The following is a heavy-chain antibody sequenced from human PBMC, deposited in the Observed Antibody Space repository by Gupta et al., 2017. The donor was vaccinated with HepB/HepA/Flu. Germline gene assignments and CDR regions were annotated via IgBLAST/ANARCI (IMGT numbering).Heavy chain of an antibody. CDR1: TSTFTDYG. J-gene: IGHJ5*02. V-gene: IGHV3-9*01. CDR3: VKDTGGWESPT. D-gene: IGHD6-19*01. CDR2: ITGNGGVI. Sequence: EVQLLDPGGGLEQPGRSLRLSCVASTSTFTDYGMHWVRQAPGKGLEWLSGITGNGGVIGYADSVKGRFSISRDNAKNSVYLQMNSLRVEDAAVDYCVKDTGGWESPTWGQGSLVTVSS.